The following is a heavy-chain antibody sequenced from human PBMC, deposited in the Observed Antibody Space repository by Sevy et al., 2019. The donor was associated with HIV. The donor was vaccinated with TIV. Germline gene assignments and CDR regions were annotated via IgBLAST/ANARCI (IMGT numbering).Heavy chain of an antibody. Sequence: GGSLRLSCAASGFTVSSYAMHWVRQAPGKGLEWVAVISYDGSNKYYADSVKGRFTISRDNSKNTLYLQMNSLRAEDTAVYYCARGGYSYGSDYWGQGTLVTVSS. J-gene: IGHJ4*02. CDR2: ISYDGSNK. CDR1: GFTVSSYA. CDR3: ARGGYSYGSDY. D-gene: IGHD5-18*01. V-gene: IGHV3-30*04.